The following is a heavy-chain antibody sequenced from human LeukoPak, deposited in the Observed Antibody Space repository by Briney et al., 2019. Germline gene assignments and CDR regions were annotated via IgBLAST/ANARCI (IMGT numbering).Heavy chain of an antibody. V-gene: IGHV1-2*06. J-gene: IGHJ3*02. CDR3: ASVLESKRHYYILTGQSMGINAFDI. CDR2: INPNSGGT. D-gene: IGHD3-9*01. Sequence: ASVKVSCKASGYTFTGYYMHWVRQAPGQGLEWMGRINPNSGGTNYAQKFQGRVTMTRDTSISTAYMELSRLRSDDTAVYYCASVLESKRHYYILTGQSMGINAFDIWGQGTMVTVSS. CDR1: GYTFTGYY.